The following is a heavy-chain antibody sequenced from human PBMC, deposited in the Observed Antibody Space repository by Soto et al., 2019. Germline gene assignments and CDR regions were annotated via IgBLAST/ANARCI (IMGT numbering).Heavy chain of an antibody. CDR3: ARVVVVPAAREVYYYYYYMDV. Sequence: ASVKVSCKASGYTFTSYGISWVRQAPGQGLEWMGWISAYNGNTNYAQKLQGRVTMTTDTSTSTAYMELRSLGSDDTAVYYCARVVVVPAAREVYYYYYYMDVWGKGTTVTVSS. J-gene: IGHJ6*03. CDR1: GYTFTSYG. D-gene: IGHD2-2*01. V-gene: IGHV1-18*01. CDR2: ISAYNGNT.